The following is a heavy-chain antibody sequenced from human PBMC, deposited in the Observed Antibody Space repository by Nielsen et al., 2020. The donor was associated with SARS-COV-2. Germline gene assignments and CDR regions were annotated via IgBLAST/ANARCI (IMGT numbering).Heavy chain of an antibody. Sequence: GGSLRLSCAASGFTFSSYKMNWVRQAPGKGLEWVSYISSSGSTIYYADSVKGRFTISRDNAENSLYLQMNSLRAEDTAVYYCARGVGAYTDNWGQGTLVTVSS. CDR3: ARGVGAYTDN. CDR1: GFTFSSYK. D-gene: IGHD1-26*01. J-gene: IGHJ4*02. CDR2: ISSSGSTI. V-gene: IGHV3-48*03.